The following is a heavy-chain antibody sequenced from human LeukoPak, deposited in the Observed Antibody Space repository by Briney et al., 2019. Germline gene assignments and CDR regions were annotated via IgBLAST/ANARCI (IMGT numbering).Heavy chain of an antibody. CDR2: IKQDGSEK. CDR3: ASASGSYYYYYYYYMDV. V-gene: IGHV3-7*01. Sequence: QPGGSLRLSCAAPGFTFSSYWMSWVRQAPGKGLEWVANIKQDGSEKYYVDSVKGRFTISRDNAKNSLYLQMNSLRAEDTAVYYCASASGSYYYYYYYYMDVWGKGTTVTVSS. D-gene: IGHD1-26*01. J-gene: IGHJ6*03. CDR1: GFTFSSYW.